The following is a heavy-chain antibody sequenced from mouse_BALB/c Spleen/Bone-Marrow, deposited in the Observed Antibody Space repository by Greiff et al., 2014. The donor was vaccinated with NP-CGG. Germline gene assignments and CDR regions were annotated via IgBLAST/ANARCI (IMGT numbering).Heavy chain of an antibody. D-gene: IGHD2-3*01. CDR3: ARGLLQYYYAMDY. CDR2: IDPANGNT. Sequence: VHVKQSGAELVKPGASVKLSCTASGFNIKDTYMHWVKQRPEQGLEWIGRIDPANGNTKYDPKFQGKATITSDTSSNTAYLQLSSLTSEDTAAYYCARGLLQYYYAMDYWGQGTSVTVSS. J-gene: IGHJ4*01. CDR1: GFNIKDTY. V-gene: IGHV14-3*02.